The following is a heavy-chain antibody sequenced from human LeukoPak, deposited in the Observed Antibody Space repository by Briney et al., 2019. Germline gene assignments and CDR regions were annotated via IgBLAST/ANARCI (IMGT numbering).Heavy chain of an antibody. V-gene: IGHV1-2*02. CDR2: VNPNSGGS. J-gene: IGHJ6*02. D-gene: IGHD2-2*01. CDR1: GYTFTGYY. Sequence: ASVKVSCKASGYTFTGYYMHWVRQAPGQGLEWMGWVNPNSGGSNYAQNFQGRVTMTRDTSISTAYMELSRLRSDDTAVYYCARDLVMFNVVVPAAIWSKYYYGMDVWGQGTTVTVSS. CDR3: ARDLVMFNVVVPAAIWSKYYYGMDV.